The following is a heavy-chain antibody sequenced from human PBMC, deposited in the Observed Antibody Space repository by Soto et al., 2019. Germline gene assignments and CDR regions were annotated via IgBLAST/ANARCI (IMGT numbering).Heavy chain of an antibody. D-gene: IGHD2-15*01. V-gene: IGHV4-38-2*01. CDR1: DYSISSGYY. J-gene: IGHJ3*02. CDR2: IYHSGST. Sequence: SETLSLTCAVSDYSISSGYYWGWIRQPPGKGLEWIGSIYHSGSTYYNPSLKSRVTTSVDTSKNQFSLKLSSVTAADTAVYYCARAAGGGYCSGGSCYSRAFDIWGQGTMVTVSS. CDR3: ARAAGGGYCSGGSCYSRAFDI.